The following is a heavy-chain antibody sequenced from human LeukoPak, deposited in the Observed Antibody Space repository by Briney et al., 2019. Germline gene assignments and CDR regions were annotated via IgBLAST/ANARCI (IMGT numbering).Heavy chain of an antibody. V-gene: IGHV3-33*01. CDR1: GFTFSNYG. CDR3: ARNVDWFFDY. CDR2: IWYDGSNK. D-gene: IGHD3-9*01. J-gene: IGHJ4*02. Sequence: PGRSLRLTCAASGFTFSNYGMHWVRQAPGKGLEWVAVIWYDGSNKYYADSVKGRFTISRDNSKNTLYLQMNSLRAEDTAVYYCARNVDWFFDYWGQGTLVTVSS.